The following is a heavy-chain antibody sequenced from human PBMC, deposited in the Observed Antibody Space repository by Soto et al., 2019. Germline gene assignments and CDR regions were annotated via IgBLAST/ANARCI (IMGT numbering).Heavy chain of an antibody. V-gene: IGHV3-23*01. CDR1: GFTFSSYA. CDR2: ISGSGGST. D-gene: IGHD4-4*01. J-gene: IGHJ4*02. CDR3: ANHDVRTTVAFGRTPDEESKYHFDY. Sequence: EVQLLESGGGLVQPGGSLRLSCAASGFTFSSYAMSWVRQAPGKGLEWVSAISGSGGSTYYADSVKGRFTISRDNSKNTLHLQINSLRAEDTAVYYCANHDVRTTVAFGRTPDEESKYHFDYWGQGTLVTVCS.